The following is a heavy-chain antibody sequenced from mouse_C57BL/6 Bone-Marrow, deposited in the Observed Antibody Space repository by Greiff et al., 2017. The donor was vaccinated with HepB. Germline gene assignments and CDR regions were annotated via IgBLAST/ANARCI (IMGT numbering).Heavy chain of an antibody. CDR2: ISSGSSTI. V-gene: IGHV5-17*01. CDR1: GFTFSDYG. CDR3: ARPMIRAWFAY. D-gene: IGHD2-4*01. J-gene: IGHJ3*01. Sequence: EVKLMESGGGLVKPGGSLKLSCAASGFTFSDYGMHWVRQAPEKGLEWVAYISSGSSTIYYADTVKGRFTISRDNAKNTPFLQMTSLRSEDTAMYYCARPMIRAWFAYWGQGTLVTVSA.